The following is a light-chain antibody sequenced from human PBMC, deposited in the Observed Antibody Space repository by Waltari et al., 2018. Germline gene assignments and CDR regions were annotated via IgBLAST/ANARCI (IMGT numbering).Light chain of an antibody. CDR3: QHYTFFPWA. Sequence: DIEVTQSPSSLSASVGDRVTIHCRATHAVSNYLAWFQQRPGKAPKSLIYAVSTLQRGVPSRFSGSGSGTIFTLTINGLQPEDVATYYCQHYTFFPWAFGQGTKVEI. CDR2: AVS. J-gene: IGKJ1*01. CDR1: HAVSNY. V-gene: IGKV1-16*01.